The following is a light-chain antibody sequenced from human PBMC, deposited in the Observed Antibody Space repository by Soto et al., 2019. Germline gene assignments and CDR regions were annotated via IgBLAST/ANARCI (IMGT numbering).Light chain of an antibody. CDR1: QSVSSN. CDR2: GAS. Sequence: EIVLTQSPATLSVSPGERATLSCRASQSVSSNLAWYQQMPGRAPRLLIYGASTRATGLPARFSGSGSGTEFTLTIRSLQSEDFAVYYCQQYNDWPQTFGQGTKVDIK. J-gene: IGKJ1*01. V-gene: IGKV3-15*01. CDR3: QQYNDWPQT.